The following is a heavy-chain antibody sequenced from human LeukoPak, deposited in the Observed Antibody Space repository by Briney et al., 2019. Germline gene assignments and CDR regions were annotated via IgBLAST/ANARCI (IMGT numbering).Heavy chain of an antibody. V-gene: IGHV3-21*01. CDR3: ASLQYYYDSSGYYLFDY. D-gene: IGHD3-22*01. CDR2: ISSSSSYI. Sequence: GGSLRLSCAASGFTFSSYSMNWVRQAPGKGLGWVSSISSSSSYIYYADSVKGRFTISRDNAKNSLYLQMNSLRAEDTAVYYCASLQYYYDSSGYYLFDYWGQGTLVTVSS. CDR1: GFTFSSYS. J-gene: IGHJ4*02.